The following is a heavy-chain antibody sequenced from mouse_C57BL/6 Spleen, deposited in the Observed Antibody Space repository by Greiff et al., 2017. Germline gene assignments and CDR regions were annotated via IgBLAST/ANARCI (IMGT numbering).Heavy chain of an antibody. CDR2: ISYSGST. CDR1: GYSITSGYD. Sequence: EVQLQESGPGMVKPSQSLSLTCTVTGYSITSGYDWHWIRHFPGNKLEWMGYISYSGSTNYNPSLKSRISITHDTSKNHFFLKLNSVTTEDTATYYCARRGAYYSNYYFDYWGQGTTLTVSS. J-gene: IGHJ2*01. D-gene: IGHD2-5*01. CDR3: ARRGAYYSNYYFDY. V-gene: IGHV3-1*01.